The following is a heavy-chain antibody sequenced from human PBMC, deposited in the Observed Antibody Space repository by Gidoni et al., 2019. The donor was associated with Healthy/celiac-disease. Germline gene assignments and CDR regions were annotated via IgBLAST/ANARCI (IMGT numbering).Heavy chain of an antibody. CDR1: GFTVRSNY. CDR3: ARVGVAAAGTSYYYYYGMDV. CDR2: IYSGGST. Sequence: EVQLVESGGGLIQPGGSLRLSCAASGFTVRSNYMSWVRQAPGKGLEWVSVIYSGGSTYYADSVKGRFTISRDNSKNTLYLQMNSLRAEDTAVYYCARVGVAAAGTSYYYYYGMDVWGQGTTVTVSS. V-gene: IGHV3-53*01. J-gene: IGHJ6*02. D-gene: IGHD6-13*01.